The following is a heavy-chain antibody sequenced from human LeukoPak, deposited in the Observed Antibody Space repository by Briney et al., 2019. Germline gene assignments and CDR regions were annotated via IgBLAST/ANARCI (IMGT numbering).Heavy chain of an antibody. CDR2: INHSGST. V-gene: IGHV4-34*01. CDR1: GGSFSGYY. Sequence: SETLSLTCAVYGGSFSGYYWSWIRQPPGKGLEWIGEINHSGSTNYNPSLRSRVTISVDTSKNQFSLKLSSVTAADTAVYYCARMTTVTSLDYWGQGTLVTVSS. D-gene: IGHD4-17*01. J-gene: IGHJ4*02. CDR3: ARMTTVTSLDY.